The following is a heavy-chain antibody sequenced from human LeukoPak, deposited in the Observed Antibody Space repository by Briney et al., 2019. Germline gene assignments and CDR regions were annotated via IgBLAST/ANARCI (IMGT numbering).Heavy chain of an antibody. V-gene: IGHV1-69*05. CDR3: ARAAASEYHSPI. CDR1: GGTFSSYA. J-gene: IGHJ3*02. CDR2: IIPIFGTA. Sequence: GASVKVSCKASGGTFSSYAISWVRQAPGQGLEWMGGIIPIFGTANYAQKFQGRVTITTDESTSTAYMELSSLRSEDTAVYYCARAAASEYHSPIWGQGTMVTVSS. D-gene: IGHD1-14*01.